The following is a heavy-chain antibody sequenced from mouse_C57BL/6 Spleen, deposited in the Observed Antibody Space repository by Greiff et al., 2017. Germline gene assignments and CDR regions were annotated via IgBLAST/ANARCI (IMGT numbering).Heavy chain of an antibody. CDR3: ARGEDYGSSYGCAMDY. D-gene: IGHD1-1*01. J-gene: IGHJ4*01. V-gene: IGHV1-54*01. CDR2: LNPGSSGT. Sequence: FPLHYSVSSPVSPGTSVKVSCKASGYAFTNYLIEWVKQRPGQGLEWIGVLNPGSSGTNYTEKFKGKATLTADKSSSTAYMQLSSLTSADSAVYFCARGEDYGSSYGCAMDYWGQGTSVTVSS. CDR1: GYAFTNYL.